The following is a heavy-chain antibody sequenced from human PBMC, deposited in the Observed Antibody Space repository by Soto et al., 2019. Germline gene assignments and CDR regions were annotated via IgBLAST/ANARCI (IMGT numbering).Heavy chain of an antibody. CDR3: AMVDLYVTPTPQDV. CDR2: ISPYTGNT. J-gene: IGHJ6*02. CDR1: GYIFVNYG. V-gene: IGHV1-18*01. D-gene: IGHD3-16*01. Sequence: QVQLEQSGDEVKKPGASVKVSCKASGYIFVNYGIAWVRQAPGQGLEWLGWISPYTGNTYYATKVKGRLTLTTDTSTSTAFMDLESLTSADTAVYYCAMVDLYVTPTPQDVWGQGTTVTVSS.